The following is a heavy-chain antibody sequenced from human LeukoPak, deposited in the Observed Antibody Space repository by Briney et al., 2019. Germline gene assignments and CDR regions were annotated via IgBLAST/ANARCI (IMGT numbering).Heavy chain of an antibody. V-gene: IGHV3-23*01. Sequence: QSGGSLRLSCAASGFTFSSYAMSWVRQAPGKGLEWVSAISGSGGSTYYADSVKGRFTISRDNSKNTLYLQMNSLRAEDTAVYYCAKFRGWSSGREYYFDYWGQGTLVTVSS. D-gene: IGHD6-19*01. J-gene: IGHJ4*02. CDR2: ISGSGGST. CDR1: GFTFSSYA. CDR3: AKFRGWSSGREYYFDY.